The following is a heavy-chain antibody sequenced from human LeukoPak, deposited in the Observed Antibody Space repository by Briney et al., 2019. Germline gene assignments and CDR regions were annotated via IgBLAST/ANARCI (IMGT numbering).Heavy chain of an antibody. CDR1: GFTFSSYW. V-gene: IGHV3-74*01. D-gene: IGHD4-17*01. Sequence: EGSLRLSCAASGFTFSSYWMHWVRQAPGKGLVWVSRINSDGSSTSYADSVKGRFTISRDNAKNTLYLQMNNLRAEDTALYYCARGGYGDYGDYWGQGTLVTVSS. CDR2: INSDGSST. J-gene: IGHJ4*02. CDR3: ARGGYGDYGDY.